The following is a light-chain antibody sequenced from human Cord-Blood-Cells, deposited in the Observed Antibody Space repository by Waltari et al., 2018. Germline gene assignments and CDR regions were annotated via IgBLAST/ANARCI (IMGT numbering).Light chain of an antibody. V-gene: IGLV2-14*01. Sequence: QSALTQPASVSGSPGQSITISCTGTSSDAGGYNYVSWYQQHPGKAPKLMIYDVSNRPSGVSNRFSGSKSGNTASLTISGLQADDEAYYYCSSYTSSSTWVFGGGTKLTVL. CDR1: SSDAGGYNY. CDR3: SSYTSSSTWV. J-gene: IGLJ3*02. CDR2: DVS.